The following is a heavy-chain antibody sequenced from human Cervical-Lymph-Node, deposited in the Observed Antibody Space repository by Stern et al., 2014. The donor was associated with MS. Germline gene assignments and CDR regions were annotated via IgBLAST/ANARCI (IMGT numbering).Heavy chain of an antibody. V-gene: IGHV1-8*01. CDR2: MNPNSGNT. CDR3: RSGGTYYYDGMDV. D-gene: IGHD2-15*01. Sequence: QVQLVESGAEVKKPGASVKVSCKASGYTFTLYDINWGRQATGQGLEWMGWMNPNSGNTGYAQKFQGRITMTRNTSTSTAYMELSSLRSEDTAVYFWRSGGTYYYDGMDVWGQGTTVIVS. CDR1: GYTFTLYD. J-gene: IGHJ6*02.